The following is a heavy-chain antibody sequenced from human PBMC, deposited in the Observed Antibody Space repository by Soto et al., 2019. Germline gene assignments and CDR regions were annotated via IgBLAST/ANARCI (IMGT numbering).Heavy chain of an antibody. CDR1: GGSFSGYY. J-gene: IGHJ5*02. V-gene: IGHV4-34*01. Sequence: SETLSLTCAVYGGSFSGYYWSWIRQPPGKGLEWIGEINHSGSTNYNPSLKSRATISVDTSKNQFSLKLSPVTAADTAVYYCARGGSHTRYCSGGSCYSHWFDPWGQGTLVTVSS. CDR3: ARGGSHTRYCSGGSCYSHWFDP. D-gene: IGHD2-15*01. CDR2: INHSGST.